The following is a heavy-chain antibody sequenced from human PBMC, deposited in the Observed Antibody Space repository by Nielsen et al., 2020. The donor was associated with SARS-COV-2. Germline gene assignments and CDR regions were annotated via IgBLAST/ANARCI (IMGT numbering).Heavy chain of an antibody. CDR1: GFTFSSYG. D-gene: IGHD3-22*01. Sequence: GGSLRLSCAASGFTFSSYGMHWVRQAPGKGLEWVAVISYDGSNKYYADSVKGRFTISRDNSKNTLYLQMNSLRAEDTAVYYCAKDEYYYDRAPSGYFDYWGQGTLVTVSS. J-gene: IGHJ4*02. CDR3: AKDEYYYDRAPSGYFDY. CDR2: ISYDGSNK. V-gene: IGHV3-30*18.